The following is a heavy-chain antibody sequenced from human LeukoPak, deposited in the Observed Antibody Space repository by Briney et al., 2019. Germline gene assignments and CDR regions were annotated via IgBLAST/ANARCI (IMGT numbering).Heavy chain of an antibody. D-gene: IGHD6-13*01. J-gene: IGHJ5*02. CDR1: GGSIISYY. CDR2: IYYSGST. Sequence: SETLSLTCTVSGGSIISYYWSWIRQPPGKGLEWIGYIYYSGSTNYNPSLKSRVTISVDTSKNQFSLKLSSVTAAATAVYYCARDLAAAGTIAGFDPWGQGTLVTVSS. V-gene: IGHV4-59*01. CDR3: ARDLAAAGTIAGFDP.